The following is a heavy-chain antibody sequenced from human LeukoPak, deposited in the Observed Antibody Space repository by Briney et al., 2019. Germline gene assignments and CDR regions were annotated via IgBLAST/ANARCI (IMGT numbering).Heavy chain of an antibody. CDR2: ISGSGYST. CDR1: GFTFSSYA. CDR3: ARDRDYYDSSGYFRFDY. Sequence: GGSLRLSCAASGFTFSSYAMSWVRQAPGKGLEWISAISGSGYSTYYADSVKGRFTISRDNSKNTLYLQMNSLRAEDTAVYYCARDRDYYDSSGYFRFDYWGQGTLVTVSS. V-gene: IGHV3-23*01. D-gene: IGHD3-22*01. J-gene: IGHJ4*02.